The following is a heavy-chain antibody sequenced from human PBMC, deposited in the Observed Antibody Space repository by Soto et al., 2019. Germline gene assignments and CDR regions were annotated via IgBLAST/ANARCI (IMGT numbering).Heavy chain of an antibody. CDR3: ASWAREYHFDY. Sequence: SGGSLGLSCAASGFTFSSYWMHWVRQAPGKGLVWVSRINSDGSSTSYADSVKGRFTISRDNAKNTLYLQMNSLRAEDTAVYYCASWAREYHFDYWGQGTLVTVSS. D-gene: IGHD3-16*01. CDR1: GFTFSSYW. CDR2: INSDGSST. V-gene: IGHV3-74*01. J-gene: IGHJ4*02.